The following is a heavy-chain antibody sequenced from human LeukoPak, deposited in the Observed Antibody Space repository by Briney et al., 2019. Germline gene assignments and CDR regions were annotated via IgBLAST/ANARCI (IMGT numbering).Heavy chain of an antibody. D-gene: IGHD6-13*01. CDR2: ISGSGGST. CDR1: GFTFSSYA. V-gene: IGHV3-23*01. J-gene: IGHJ4*02. CDR3: AKQVAAGGVFDY. Sequence: PGGSLRLSCAASGFTFSSYAMSWVRQAPGKGLEWVSAISGSGGSTYYADSVEGRFTISRDNSKNTLYLQMNSLRAEDTAVYYCAKQVAAGGVFDYWGQGTLVTVSS.